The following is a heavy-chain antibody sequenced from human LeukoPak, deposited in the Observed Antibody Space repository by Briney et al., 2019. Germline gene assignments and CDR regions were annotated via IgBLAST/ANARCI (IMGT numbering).Heavy chain of an antibody. J-gene: IGHJ3*02. CDR1: GFTFSDYY. V-gene: IGHV3-11*04. Sequence: GGSLRLSCAASGFTFSDYYMSWIRQAPGKGLEWVSYISSSGSTIYYADSVKGRFTISRDNAKNSLYLQMNSLRAEDTAVYYCARERYSTIQNDGLDMWGQGTMVTVSS. CDR2: ISSSGSTI. D-gene: IGHD5-18*01. CDR3: ARERYSTIQNDGLDM.